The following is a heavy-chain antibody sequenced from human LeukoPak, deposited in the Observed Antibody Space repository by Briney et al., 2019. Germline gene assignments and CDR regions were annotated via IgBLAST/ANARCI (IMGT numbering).Heavy chain of an antibody. CDR1: RVTFSTCG. CDR2: ITRGGGST. J-gene: IGHJ4*02. CDR3: AKHRSGNYAFDY. V-gene: IGHV3-23*01. Sequence: GGSLRHSSADSRVTFSTCGMSSVPQTPEKGLERVSVITRGGGSTYNADSVKGRFTISRDNSRNTLYLQMNSLRAEDTAVYYCAKHRSGNYAFDYWGQGTLVTVSS. D-gene: IGHD1-26*01.